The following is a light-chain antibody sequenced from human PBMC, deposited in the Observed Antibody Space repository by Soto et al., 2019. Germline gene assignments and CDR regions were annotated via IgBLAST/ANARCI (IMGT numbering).Light chain of an antibody. J-gene: IGKJ4*02. CDR3: QQYKNWPRT. Sequence: IGVSQPPGTLSLSPRKRATLSFTASQSVSSSYLAWYQQKPGQAPRLLIYGASSRATGIPDRFSGSGSGTDFTLTISRLEPGDFAVYYCQQYKNWPRTFRRGTK. CDR2: GAS. CDR1: QSVSSSY. V-gene: IGKV3-20*01.